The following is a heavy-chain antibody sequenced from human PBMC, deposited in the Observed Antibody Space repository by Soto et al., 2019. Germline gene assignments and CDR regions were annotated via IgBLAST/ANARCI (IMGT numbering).Heavy chain of an antibody. J-gene: IGHJ4*02. CDR2: IKNKADGGTT. Sequence: EVQLMESGGDMVKPGGCLRLSCAASGITFINAWMSWVRQAPGKGLEWVGRIKNKADGGTTDYAAAVRGRFTISRDDSKNTLFLQMNSLEIEDTAVYYCTTDPGDYQDFWGQGTLVTVS. V-gene: IGHV3-15*01. CDR3: TTDPGDYQDF. CDR1: GITFINAW. D-gene: IGHD4-17*01.